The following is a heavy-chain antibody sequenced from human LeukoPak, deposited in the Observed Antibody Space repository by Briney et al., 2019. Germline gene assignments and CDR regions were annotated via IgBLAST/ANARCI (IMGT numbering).Heavy chain of an antibody. J-gene: IGHJ4*02. D-gene: IGHD3-3*01. CDR3: ARLNRSGYYTGRGGPFDY. CDR2: IYYSGST. Sequence: SETLSLTCSVSGGSISSSSYYWGWIRQPPGKGLEWIGSIYYSGSTYYNPSLKSRVTISVGTSKNQFSLKLSSVAAADTAVYYCARLNRSGYYTGRGGPFDYWGQGTLVTVSS. CDR1: GGSISSSSYY. V-gene: IGHV4-39*01.